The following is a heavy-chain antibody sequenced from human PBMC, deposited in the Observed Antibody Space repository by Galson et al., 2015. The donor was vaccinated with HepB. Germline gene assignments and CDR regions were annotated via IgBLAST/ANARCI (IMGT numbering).Heavy chain of an antibody. J-gene: IGHJ4*02. CDR1: GFTFSSYA. D-gene: IGHD2-2*01. Sequence: SLRLSCAASGFTFSSYAMSWVRQAPGKGLEWVSGISTSGGSTVYADAVKGQFTISRDNSKNTLYVQMNSLRAEDTAVYFCAKGSAAAPGYFDYWGQGTLVTVSS. CDR2: ISTSGGST. CDR3: AKGSAAAPGYFDY. V-gene: IGHV3-23*01.